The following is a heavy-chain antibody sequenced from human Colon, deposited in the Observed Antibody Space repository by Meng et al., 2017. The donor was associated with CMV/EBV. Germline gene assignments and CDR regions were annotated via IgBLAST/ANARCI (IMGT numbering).Heavy chain of an antibody. CDR3: TRTFRYYFDF. J-gene: IGHJ4*02. D-gene: IGHD2/OR15-2a*01. V-gene: IGHV3-48*03. Sequence: GESLKISCAVSGFTFSSYEMNWVRQAPGKGLEWVSSISSSGNYIYYADSVKGRFTISRDNAKDSVDLLMTSLRAEDTAVYYCTRTFRYYFDFWGQGTLVTVSS. CDR2: ISSSGNYI. CDR1: GFTFSSYE.